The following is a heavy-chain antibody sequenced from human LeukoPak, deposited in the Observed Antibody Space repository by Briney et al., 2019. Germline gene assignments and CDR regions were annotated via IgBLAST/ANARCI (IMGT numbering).Heavy chain of an antibody. D-gene: IGHD2-15*01. CDR3: ASEALGYCSGGSCYHDAFDI. V-gene: IGHV1-69*13. J-gene: IGHJ3*02. CDR2: IIPIFGTA. CDR1: GYTFTSYG. Sequence: SVKVSCKASGYTFTSYGISWVRQAPGQGLEWMGRIIPIFGTANYAQKFQGRVTITPDESTSTAYMELSSLRSEDTAVYYCASEALGYCSGGSCYHDAFDIWGQGTMVTVSS.